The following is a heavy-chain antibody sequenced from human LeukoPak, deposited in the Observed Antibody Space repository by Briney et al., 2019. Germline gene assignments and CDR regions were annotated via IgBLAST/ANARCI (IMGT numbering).Heavy chain of an antibody. D-gene: IGHD3-16*01. J-gene: IGHJ4*02. CDR3: AHRPRWGTGCEFNY. CDR1: GFSLSTSGVG. V-gene: IGHV2-5*02. CDR2: IYWDDDK. Sequence: SGPTLVNPTQTLTLTCTFSGFSLSTSGVGVGWIRQPPGKALEWLALIYWDDDKRYSPSLKSRLTVTKDTSKNQVVLTMTNMDPVDTATYYCAHRPRWGTGCEFNYWGQGTLVTVSS.